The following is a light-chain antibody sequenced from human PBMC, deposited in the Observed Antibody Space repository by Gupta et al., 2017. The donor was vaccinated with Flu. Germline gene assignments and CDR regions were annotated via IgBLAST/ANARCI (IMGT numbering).Light chain of an antibody. CDR1: SSNIGAGYA. V-gene: IGLV1-40*01. CDR2: GNS. Sequence: QSVLTQPPSVSGAPGPRVTISCTGSSSNIGAGYAVHWYQQLPGTAPKLPIYGNSNRPSGVPDRFSGSKSGTSAYLDITGLQAEDEADYYCQSYDSSMSGSVCGGGTKLKVL. CDR3: QSYDSSMSGSV. J-gene: IGLJ2*01.